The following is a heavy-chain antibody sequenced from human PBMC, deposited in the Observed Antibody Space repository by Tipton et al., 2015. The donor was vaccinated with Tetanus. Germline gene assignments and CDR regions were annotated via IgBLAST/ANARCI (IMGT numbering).Heavy chain of an antibody. CDR1: GYTFTSYY. Sequence: QLVQSGAEVKKPGASVKVSCKASGYTFTSYYMHWVRQAPGQGLEWMGIINPSGGSTSYAQKFQGRVTMTRDTSTSTVYMELSSLRSEDTAVYYCARGRGSSWYMANYYYYGMDVWGQGTTVTVSS. CDR3: ARGRGSSWYMANYYYYGMDV. J-gene: IGHJ6*02. D-gene: IGHD6-13*01. V-gene: IGHV1-46*01. CDR2: INPSGGST.